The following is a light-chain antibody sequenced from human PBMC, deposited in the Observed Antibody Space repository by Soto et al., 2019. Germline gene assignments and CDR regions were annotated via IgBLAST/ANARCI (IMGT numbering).Light chain of an antibody. CDR2: AAY. J-gene: IGKJ4*01. CDR3: KQIDSPPPLT. Sequence: DIQMTQSPSSLSASVGDRVTITCRASQSMSSYLNWYQQKPGKAPKLLIYAAYSLQSGGPSRFSGSGSGTDFTLPISSMQPYDCATYYCKQIDSPPPLTFGGGTKVEIK. V-gene: IGKV1-39*01. CDR1: QSMSSY.